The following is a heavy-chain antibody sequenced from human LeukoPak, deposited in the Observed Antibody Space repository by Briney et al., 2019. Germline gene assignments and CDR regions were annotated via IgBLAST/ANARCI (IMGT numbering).Heavy chain of an antibody. CDR2: IIPIFGTA. CDR1: GGTFSSYA. V-gene: IGHV1-69*01. D-gene: IGHD6-13*01. CDR3: ARFDGEQQLGRFDP. J-gene: IGHJ5*02. Sequence: SVKVSCKASGGTFSSYAISWVRQAPGQGLEWMAGIIPIFGTANYAQKFQGRVTITADESTSTAYMELSSLRSEDTAVYYCARFDGEQQLGRFDPWGQGTLVTVSS.